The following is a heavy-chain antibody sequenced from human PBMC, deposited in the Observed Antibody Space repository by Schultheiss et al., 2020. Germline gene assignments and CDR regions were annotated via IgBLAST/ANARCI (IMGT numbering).Heavy chain of an antibody. D-gene: IGHD2-2*01. CDR2: ISYDGSNK. CDR3: ARDPDCSSTSCYAPLRSCMDV. CDR1: GFTFSSYA. V-gene: IGHV3-30-3*01. Sequence: GESLKISCAASGFTFSSYAMHWVRQAPGKGLEWVAVISYDGSNKYYADSVKGRFTISRDNSKNTLYLQMNSLRAEDTAVYYCARDPDCSSTSCYAPLRSCMDVWGQGTTVTVSS. J-gene: IGHJ6*02.